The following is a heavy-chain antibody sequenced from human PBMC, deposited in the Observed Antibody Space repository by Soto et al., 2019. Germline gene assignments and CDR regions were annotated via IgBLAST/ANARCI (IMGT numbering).Heavy chain of an antibody. D-gene: IGHD6-13*01. Sequence: VGSLRLSCAASGFTFSSYSMTWVRQAPGKGLEWVSSISSSSSYIYYADSVKGRFTISRDNAKNSLYLQMNSLRAEDTAVYYCARAHQPGQQRPFDPGGQGTLVTVSS. CDR3: ARAHQPGQQRPFDP. CDR1: GFTFSSYS. J-gene: IGHJ5*02. CDR2: ISSSSSYI. V-gene: IGHV3-21*01.